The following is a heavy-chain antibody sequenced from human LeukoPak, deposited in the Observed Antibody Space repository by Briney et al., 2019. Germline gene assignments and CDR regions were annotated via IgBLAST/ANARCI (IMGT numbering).Heavy chain of an antibody. J-gene: IGHJ6*03. V-gene: IGHV1-18*01. D-gene: IGHD3-10*01. Sequence: ASVKVSCKASGYTFTSYGISWVRQAPGQGLEWMGWISTYSGNTNYAQKLQGRVTMTIDTSTSTAYMELKSLRSDDTAVYYCARDLHRVVVRGVPHYYYYMDVWGKGTTVTISS. CDR2: ISTYSGNT. CDR1: GYTFTSYG. CDR3: ARDLHRVVVRGVPHYYYYMDV.